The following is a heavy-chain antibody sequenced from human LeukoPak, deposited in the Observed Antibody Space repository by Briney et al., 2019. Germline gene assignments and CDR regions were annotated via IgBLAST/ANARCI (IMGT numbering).Heavy chain of an antibody. V-gene: IGHV3-30-3*01. CDR1: GFTFSSYA. CDR2: ISYDGSNK. Sequence: GGSLRLSCAASGFTFSSYAMHWVRQAPGKGLEWVAVISYDGSNKYYADSVKGRFTISRDNSKNTLYLQMNSLRAEDTAVYYCARGKRLRAVAGAFDPWGEGTLVTVSS. J-gene: IGHJ5*02. D-gene: IGHD6-19*01. CDR3: ARGKRLRAVAGAFDP.